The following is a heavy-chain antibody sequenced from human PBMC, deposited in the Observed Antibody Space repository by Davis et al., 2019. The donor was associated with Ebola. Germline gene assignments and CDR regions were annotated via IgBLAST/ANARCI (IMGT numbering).Heavy chain of an antibody. V-gene: IGHV5-10-1*01. D-gene: IGHD3-22*01. Sequence: GESLKISCKGSGYSFTSYWISWVRQMPGKGLEWMGRIDPSDSYSNYSPSFQGHVTISADKSISTAYLQWSSLKASDTAMYYCARHLNTTMIRSYYYYYGMDVWGQGTTVTVSS. CDR2: IDPSDSYS. J-gene: IGHJ6*02. CDR1: GYSFTSYW. CDR3: ARHLNTTMIRSYYYYYGMDV.